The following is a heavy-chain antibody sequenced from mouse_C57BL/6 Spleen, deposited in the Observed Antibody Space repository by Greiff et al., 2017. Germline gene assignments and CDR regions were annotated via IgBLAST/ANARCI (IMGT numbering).Heavy chain of an antibody. J-gene: IGHJ1*03. V-gene: IGHV1-64*01. CDR3: AAYDYDRYFDV. Sequence: VQLQQPGAELVKPGASVKLSCKASGYTFTSYWMHWVKQRPGQGLEWIGMIHPNSGSTNYNEKFKSKATLSVDKSSNTAYMQLSSLTSEDSAVYYFAAYDYDRYFDVWGTGTTVTVSS. CDR1: GYTFTSYW. CDR2: IHPNSGST. D-gene: IGHD2-4*01.